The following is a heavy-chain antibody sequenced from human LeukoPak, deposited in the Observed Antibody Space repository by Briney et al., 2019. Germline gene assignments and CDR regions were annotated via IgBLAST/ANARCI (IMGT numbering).Heavy chain of an antibody. Sequence: ASVKVSCKASGYTFTGYYMHWVRQAPGQGLEWMGWINPNSGGTNYAQKFQGRVTMTRDTSISTAYMELSRLRSDDTAVYYCARPLKYCYGSGSFAFDIWGQGTMVTVSS. V-gene: IGHV1-2*02. CDR1: GYTFTGYY. CDR2: INPNSGGT. J-gene: IGHJ3*02. D-gene: IGHD3-10*01. CDR3: ARPLKYCYGSGSFAFDI.